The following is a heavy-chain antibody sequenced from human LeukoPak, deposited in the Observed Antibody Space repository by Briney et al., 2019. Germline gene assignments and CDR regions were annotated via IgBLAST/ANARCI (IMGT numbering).Heavy chain of an antibody. D-gene: IGHD2-2*01. CDR3: ARSGGDIVVVPAAAGDYFDY. V-gene: IGHV3-20*04. CDR1: GFTFDDYG. CDR2: INWNGGST. J-gene: IGHJ4*02. Sequence: GGSLRLSCAASGFTFDDYGMSWVRQAPGKGLEWVSGINWNGGSTGYADSGKGRFTISRDNAKNSLYLQMNSLRAEDTALYYCARSGGDIVVVPAAAGDYFDYWGQGTLVTVSS.